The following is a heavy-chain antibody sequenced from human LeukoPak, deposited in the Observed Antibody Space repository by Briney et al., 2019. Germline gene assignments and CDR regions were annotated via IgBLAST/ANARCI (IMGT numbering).Heavy chain of an antibody. J-gene: IGHJ3*02. V-gene: IGHV3-48*03. CDR1: GFTVSGYE. CDR2: ISSSGSSI. D-gene: IGHD2-15*01. CDR3: AREGYCSGDSCYLDAFDI. Sequence: GGSLRLSCAASGFTVSGYEMNWVRQAPGKGLEWVSYISSSGSSIYYADSVKGRFTISRDNARNSLYLQMNSLRAEDTAVYYRAREGYCSGDSCYLDAFDIWGQGTMVTVSS.